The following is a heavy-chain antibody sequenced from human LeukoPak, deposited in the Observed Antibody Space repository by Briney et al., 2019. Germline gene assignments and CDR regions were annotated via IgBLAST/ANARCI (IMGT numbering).Heavy chain of an antibody. Sequence: SETLSLTCTVSSYSISSGYYWGWIRQPPGKGLEWIGNIYHSGSTYYIPSLKSRVTISVDTSKNQFSLKLSSVTAADTAVYYCARQPRNLIVAHALDIWGQGTMVTVSS. CDR2: IYHSGST. CDR1: SYSISSGYY. D-gene: IGHD3-22*01. V-gene: IGHV4-38-2*02. CDR3: ARQPRNLIVAHALDI. J-gene: IGHJ3*02.